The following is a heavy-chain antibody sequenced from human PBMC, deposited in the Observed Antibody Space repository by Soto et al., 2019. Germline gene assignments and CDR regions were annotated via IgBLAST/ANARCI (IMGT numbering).Heavy chain of an antibody. CDR2: IFPDDSNT. Sequence: PGESLKISCWGSGYNFVDYWIGWVRQPPGKGLEWMGIIFPDDSNTIYRPSFQGQVTISVDKSRNTAYLQWSSLRASDTAVYYCARVFPRRVMVTADGMDVWGQGTTVTVSS. J-gene: IGHJ6*02. CDR3: ARVFPRRVMVTADGMDV. D-gene: IGHD2-21*02. CDR1: GYNFVDYW. V-gene: IGHV5-51*01.